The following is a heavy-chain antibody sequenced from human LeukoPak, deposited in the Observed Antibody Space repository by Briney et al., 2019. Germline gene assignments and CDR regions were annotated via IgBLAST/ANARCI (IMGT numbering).Heavy chain of an antibody. CDR2: ISGSGGNT. V-gene: IGHV3-23*01. J-gene: IGHJ5*02. Sequence: PGGTLRLSCAASGFTFSNYGMSWVRQAPGKGLEWVSTISGSGGNTYYADSVKGRFTISRDTSKNTLYLQMNSPRAEDTAVYYCAKDTKSSGEYLWFGGNWFDPWGQGTLVTVSS. CDR3: AKDTKSSGEYLWFGGNWFDP. D-gene: IGHD3-10*01. CDR1: GFTFSNYG.